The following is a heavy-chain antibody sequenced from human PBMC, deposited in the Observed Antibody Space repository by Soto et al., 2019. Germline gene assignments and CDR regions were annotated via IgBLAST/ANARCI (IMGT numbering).Heavy chain of an antibody. Sequence: QVQLQQSGPGLVKPSETLSLTCTVSSGPSRSHNWGWIRQPPGGGLEWIGYIYHTGDTSYNPSLSSPVTMSADTATNHISLTLRSVTAADTAVYYCVRQGIGDLRGLVDVWGQGTRVSVSS. CDR2: IYHTGDT. J-gene: IGHJ6*02. CDR1: SGPSRSHN. V-gene: IGHV4-59*08. CDR3: VRQGIGDLRGLVDV. D-gene: IGHD3-10*01.